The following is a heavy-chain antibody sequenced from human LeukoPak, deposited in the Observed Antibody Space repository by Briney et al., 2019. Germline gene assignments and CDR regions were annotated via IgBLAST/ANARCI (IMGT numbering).Heavy chain of an antibody. D-gene: IGHD5-24*01. CDR3: ARDARRDGYNPFDY. V-gene: IGHV3-21*01. CDR1: GFTFSSYS. J-gene: IGHJ4*02. Sequence: GGCLRLSCAASGFTFSSYSMNLVRQAPGKGLEWVSSISSSSSYIYYADSVKGRFTISRDNAKNSLYLQMNSLRAEDTAVYYCARDARRDGYNPFDYWGQGTLVTVSS. CDR2: ISSSSSYI.